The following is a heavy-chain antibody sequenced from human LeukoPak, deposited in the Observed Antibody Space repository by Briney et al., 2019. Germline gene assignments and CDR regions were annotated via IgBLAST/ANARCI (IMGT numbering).Heavy chain of an antibody. V-gene: IGHV3-48*01. CDR2: ISSSSSTI. J-gene: IGHJ4*02. D-gene: IGHD1-1*01. Sequence: GGSLRLSCAASGFTFSGYSMNWVRQAPGKGLEWVSYISSSSSTIYYADSVKGRFTISRDNAKNSLYLQMNSLRAEDTAVYYCARDFGYKGYWGQGTLVTVSS. CDR1: GFTFSGYS. CDR3: ARDFGYKGY.